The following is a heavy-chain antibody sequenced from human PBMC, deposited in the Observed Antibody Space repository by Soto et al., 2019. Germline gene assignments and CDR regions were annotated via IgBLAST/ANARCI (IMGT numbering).Heavy chain of an antibody. V-gene: IGHV3-23*01. CDR1: GFTFSSYA. D-gene: IGHD6-13*01. CDR3: AKYPFAAAAGPGWSWFDP. J-gene: IGHJ5*02. CDR2: ISGSGGSK. Sequence: EVQLLESGGGLVQPGGSLRLSCAASGFTFSSYAMSWVRQAPGKGLEWVSAISGSGGSKYYADSVKGRFTISRDNSKNTLYLQMNSLRAEDTAVYYCAKYPFAAAAGPGWSWFDPWGQGTLVTVSS.